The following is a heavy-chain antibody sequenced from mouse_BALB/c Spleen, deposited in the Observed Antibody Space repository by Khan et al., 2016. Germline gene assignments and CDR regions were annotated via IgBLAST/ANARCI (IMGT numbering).Heavy chain of an antibody. D-gene: IGHD4-1*01. J-gene: IGHJ4*01. Sequence: EVQLQESGPDLVKPSQSLSLTCTVTGYPITSGYSWYWIRQFPGNKLEWMGYIHYSGGTKYIPSLKSRISITRDTSKNQFFLQLNSVTPEDTGTCYCTGSHGYYAMDYWGQGTSVTVSS. CDR1: GYPITSGYS. V-gene: IGHV3-1*02. CDR3: TGSHGYYAMDY. CDR2: IHYSGGT.